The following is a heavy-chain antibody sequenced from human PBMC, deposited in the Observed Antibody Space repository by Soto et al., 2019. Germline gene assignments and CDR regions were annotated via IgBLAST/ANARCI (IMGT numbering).Heavy chain of an antibody. D-gene: IGHD6-19*01. J-gene: IGHJ4*02. V-gene: IGHV4-39*01. CDR3: ARRTVNIRTFYSGLKTHCFDY. CDR1: GDSMSSSDYY. CDR2: IYYSGST. Sequence: SETLSLTCAVSGDSMSSSDYYWGWIRQPPGKGLEWIGSIYYSGSTYYDPSLQSRVAISVDTSKNQFSLKLKSVTAADTAIYYCARRTVNIRTFYSGLKTHCFDYWGQGAPVTVSS.